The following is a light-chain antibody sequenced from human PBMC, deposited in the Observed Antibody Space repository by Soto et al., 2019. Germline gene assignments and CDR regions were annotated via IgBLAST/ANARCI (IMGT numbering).Light chain of an antibody. CDR2: EAS. V-gene: IGKV3-11*01. CDR3: QQRTDWVT. J-gene: IGKJ4*01. CDR1: QSVSSY. Sequence: EIVLTQSPATLSLSPVERATLSCRASQSVSSYLAWYQQKPGQAPRLLIYEASNRATGIPARFSGSGSGTDFTLTISRLDPEDFAVYYCQQRTDWVTFGGGTKVDIK.